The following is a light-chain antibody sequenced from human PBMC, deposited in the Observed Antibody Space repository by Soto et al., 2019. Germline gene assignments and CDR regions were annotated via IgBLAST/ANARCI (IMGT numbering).Light chain of an antibody. V-gene: IGKV3-15*01. J-gene: IGKJ1*01. CDR2: GAS. CDR1: QSISDT. CDR3: QQYNNWPWT. Sequence: EIVMTQSPATLSVSPGGRATLSCRASQSISDTLAWYQQKPGQAPRLLIYGASTRAPGFPARFSGSGSVTDFTLTISSLQSEDFAVYYCQQYNNWPWTFGQGTKVEIK.